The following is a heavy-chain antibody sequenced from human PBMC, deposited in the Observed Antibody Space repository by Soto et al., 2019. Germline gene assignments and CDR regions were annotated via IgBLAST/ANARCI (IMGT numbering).Heavy chain of an antibody. D-gene: IGHD3-22*01. CDR3: ARAITRYYYDSSGYHWFDP. V-gene: IGHV4-4*02. Sequence: QVQLQELGPGLVKPSGTLSLTCAVSGGSISSSNWWSWVRQPPGKGLEWIGEIYHSGSTNYNPSLKSRVTISVDKSKNQFSLKLSSVTAADTAVYYCARAITRYYYDSSGYHWFDPWGQGTLVTVSS. J-gene: IGHJ5*02. CDR1: GGSISSSNW. CDR2: IYHSGST.